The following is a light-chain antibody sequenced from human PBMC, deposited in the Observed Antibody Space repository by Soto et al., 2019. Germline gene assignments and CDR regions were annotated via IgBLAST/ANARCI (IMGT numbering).Light chain of an antibody. CDR1: SDDVGGYNY. CDR2: EGS. Sequence: QSALTQPASVSGSPGQSITISCTGTSDDVGGYNYVSWYQQHPGKAPKLMIYEGSKRPSGVSNRFSGSKSGNTASLTISGLQAEDEADYYCCSYAGIVVFGGGTKLTVL. V-gene: IGLV2-23*01. J-gene: IGLJ2*01. CDR3: CSYAGIVV.